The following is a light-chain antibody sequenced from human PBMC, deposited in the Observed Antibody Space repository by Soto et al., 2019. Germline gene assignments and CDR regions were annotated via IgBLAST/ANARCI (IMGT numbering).Light chain of an antibody. J-gene: IGKJ1*01. Sequence: DIVMTQSPDSLAVSLGERATINCKSSQSVLYSSNNRNYLAWYQQKPGQPPKLLIYWASTRESGVPDRFSGSGSETDFTLTISSLQAEDVAVYYCQQYYSTPPTLGQGTKVEIK. CDR2: WAS. V-gene: IGKV4-1*01. CDR3: QQYYSTPPT. CDR1: QSVLYSSNNRNY.